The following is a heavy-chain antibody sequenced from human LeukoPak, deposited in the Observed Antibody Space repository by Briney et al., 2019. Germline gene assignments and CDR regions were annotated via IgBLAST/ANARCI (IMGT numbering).Heavy chain of an antibody. Sequence: SETLSLTCTVFGGSISSYYWSWIRQPPGKGLEWIGYIYYSGSTNYNPSLKSRVTISVDTSKNQFSLKLSSVTAADTAVYYCATWAAAGSGYWGQGTLVTVSS. CDR1: GGSISSYY. CDR2: IYYSGST. J-gene: IGHJ4*02. CDR3: ATWAAAGSGY. D-gene: IGHD6-13*01. V-gene: IGHV4-59*01.